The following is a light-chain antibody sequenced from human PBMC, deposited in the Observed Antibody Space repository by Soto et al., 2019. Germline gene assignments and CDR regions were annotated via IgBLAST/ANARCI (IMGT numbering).Light chain of an antibody. V-gene: IGLV1-44*01. CDR2: SNY. CDR3: AAWDDSVNGWV. J-gene: IGLJ3*02. Sequence: SVLTQPPSASGTPGQRVTISCSGSSSNIGSNTVNWYQQLPGTAPKLLIYSNYQRPSGVPDRFSGSKSGTSASLAISGLQSEDEADYSCAAWDDSVNGWVFGGGTKLTVL. CDR1: SSNIGSNT.